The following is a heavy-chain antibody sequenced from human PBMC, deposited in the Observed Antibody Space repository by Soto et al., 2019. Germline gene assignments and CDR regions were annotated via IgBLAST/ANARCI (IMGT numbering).Heavy chain of an antibody. V-gene: IGHV3-23*01. CDR2: ISGSGGNT. CDR1: GFTFSSYA. D-gene: IGHD6-6*01. Sequence: EVQLLESGGGLVQPGGSLRLSCAASGFTFSSYAMSWVRQPPGKGLDWVSTISGSGGNTYYADSVKGRFTISRDSSRNTLYLQITSLRAEDTALYYCAKEGSSSLYYFDCWGQGTLVTVSS. CDR3: AKEGSSSLYYFDC. J-gene: IGHJ4*02.